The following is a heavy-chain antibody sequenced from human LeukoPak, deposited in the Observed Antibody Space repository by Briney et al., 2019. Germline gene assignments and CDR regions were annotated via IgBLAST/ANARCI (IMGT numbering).Heavy chain of an antibody. CDR3: TRAARTHRITIFGVVIIGPPPGDY. D-gene: IGHD3-3*01. V-gene: IGHV3-49*04. Sequence: GGSLRLSXTASGFTFGDYAMSWVRQAPGKGLEWVGFIRSKAYGGTTEYAASVKGRFIISRDDSKSIAYLQMNSLKTEDTAVYYCTRAARTHRITIFGVVIIGPPPGDYWGQGTLVTVSS. CDR1: GFTFGDYA. CDR2: IRSKAYGGTT. J-gene: IGHJ4*02.